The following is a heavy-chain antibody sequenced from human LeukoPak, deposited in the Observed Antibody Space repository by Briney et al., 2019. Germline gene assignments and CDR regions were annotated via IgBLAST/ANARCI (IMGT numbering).Heavy chain of an antibody. J-gene: IGHJ5*02. V-gene: IGHV4-59*01. CDR1: GGSISSYY. D-gene: IGHD3-10*01. CDR2: IYYSGST. Sequence: SETLSLTCTVSGGSISSYYWSWIRQPPGKGLEWIGYIYYSGSTNYNPSLKSRVTISVDTSKNQFSLKLSSVTAADTAVYYCARGSYGSGSYNPDFDPWGQGTLVTVSS. CDR3: ARGSYGSGSYNPDFDP.